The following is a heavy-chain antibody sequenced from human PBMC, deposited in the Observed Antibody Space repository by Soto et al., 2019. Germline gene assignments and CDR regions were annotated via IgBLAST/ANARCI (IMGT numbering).Heavy chain of an antibody. V-gene: IGHV1-18*01. D-gene: IGHD6-19*01. Sequence: QVQLVQSGAEVKKPGASVKVSCKASGYTFISYGISWVRQAPGQGLEWMGWINAFNGNTNYAQKLQGRVTMTRDTSTSTAYMELRSMRSDDTAVYYCARDPVAGTYFDYWGQGTLVTVSS. CDR2: INAFNGNT. J-gene: IGHJ4*02. CDR3: ARDPVAGTYFDY. CDR1: GYTFISYG.